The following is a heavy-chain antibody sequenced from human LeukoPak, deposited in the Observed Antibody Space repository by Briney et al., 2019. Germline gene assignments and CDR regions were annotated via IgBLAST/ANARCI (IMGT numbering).Heavy chain of an antibody. V-gene: IGHV3-53*01. CDR1: GFTVSSNY. D-gene: IGHD2-2*01. J-gene: IGHJ4*02. CDR2: IYSGGST. CDR3: AKSPFVVVPAASLYYFDY. Sequence: PGGSLRLSCAASGFTVSSNYMSWVRQAPGKGLEWVSVIYSGGSTYYADSVKGRFTISRDDSKNTLYLQMNSLRAEDTAVYYCAKSPFVVVPAASLYYFDYWGQGTLVTVSS.